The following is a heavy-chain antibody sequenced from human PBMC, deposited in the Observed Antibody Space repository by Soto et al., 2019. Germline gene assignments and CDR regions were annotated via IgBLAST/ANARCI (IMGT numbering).Heavy chain of an antibody. CDR1: GFTFSDYY. CDR3: ARDIGRTSYGVVIIGWFDP. CDR2: ISSSSSYT. D-gene: IGHD3-3*01. Sequence: QVQLVESGGGLVKPGGSLRLSCAASGFTFSDYYMSWIRQAPGKGLEWVSYISSSSSYTNYADSVKGRFTISRDNANNSQYLQMNSLRAEDTAVYYWARDIGRTSYGVVIIGWFDPWGQGTQVTVSS. V-gene: IGHV3-11*06. J-gene: IGHJ5*02.